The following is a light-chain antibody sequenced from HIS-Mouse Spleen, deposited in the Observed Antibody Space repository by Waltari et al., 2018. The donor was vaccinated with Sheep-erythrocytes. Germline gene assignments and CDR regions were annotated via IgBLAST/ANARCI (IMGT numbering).Light chain of an antibody. CDR2: LGS. Sequence: IVMTQSPLSLPVTPGEPASISFRSSQSLLHSNGYNYLDWYLQKPGQSPQILFYLGSNRASGVPDRFSGSGSGTEFTLKISRVEAEDVGVYYCMQARQTPFTFGPGTKVDIK. J-gene: IGKJ3*01. V-gene: IGKV2-28*01. CDR1: QSLLHSNGYNY. CDR3: MQARQTPFT.